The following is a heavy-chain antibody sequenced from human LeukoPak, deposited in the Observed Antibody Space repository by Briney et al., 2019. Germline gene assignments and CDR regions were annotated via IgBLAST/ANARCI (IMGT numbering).Heavy chain of an antibody. J-gene: IGHJ4*02. V-gene: IGHV1-46*01. CDR2: IIPSGGST. CDR1: GYTFTSYY. D-gene: IGHD1-14*01. CDR3: ARDPPKRTTTTPNFDY. Sequence: GASVKVSCKASGYTFTSYYIHWVRQAPGQGLEWMGIIIPSGGSTSSAQKFQGRVTMTRDTSTSTVYMELSSLRSEDTAVYYCARDPPKRTTTTPNFDYWGQGTLVTVSS.